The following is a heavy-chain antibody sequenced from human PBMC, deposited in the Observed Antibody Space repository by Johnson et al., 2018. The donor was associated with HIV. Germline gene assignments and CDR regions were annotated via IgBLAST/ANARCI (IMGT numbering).Heavy chain of an antibody. J-gene: IGHJ3*02. CDR3: AREGIAARPGAFDI. D-gene: IGHD6-6*01. Sequence: VQLVESGGGLVQPGGSLRLSCAASGFTFSSYWMSWVRQAPGKGLEWVANIKQDGSEKYYVDSVKGRFTISRDNAKNSLYLQMNSLRAEDTALYYCAREGIAARPGAFDIWGQGTMVTVSS. CDR1: GFTFSSYW. CDR2: IKQDGSEK. V-gene: IGHV3-7*05.